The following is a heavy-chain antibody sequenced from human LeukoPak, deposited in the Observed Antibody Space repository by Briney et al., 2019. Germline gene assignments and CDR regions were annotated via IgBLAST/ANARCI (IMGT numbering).Heavy chain of an antibody. J-gene: IGHJ4*02. V-gene: IGHV3-43*02. CDR2: ISGDGGST. D-gene: IGHD3-3*01. CDR3: ARVGYDFWSGPTPDY. Sequence: PGGSLRLSCAASGFTFDDYAMHWVRQAPGKGLEWVSLISGDGGSTYYADSVKGRFTISRDNAKNSLYLQMNSLRAEDTAVYYCARVGYDFWSGPTPDYWGQGTLVTVSS. CDR1: GFTFDDYA.